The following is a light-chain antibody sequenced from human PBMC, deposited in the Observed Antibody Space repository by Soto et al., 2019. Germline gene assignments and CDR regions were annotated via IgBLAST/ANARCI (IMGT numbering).Light chain of an antibody. V-gene: IGLV2-14*01. CDR3: VSFTVHYSYV. Sequence: QSALTQPASVSGSPGQSITISCTGTSGDVGAYDFVSWYQHHPGKAPRLVIYDVRRRPAGASDRFSGSKSGSTASLTISSLQAEDEADYYCVSFTVHYSYVFGTGTKLTVL. CDR1: SGDVGAYDF. CDR2: DVR. J-gene: IGLJ1*01.